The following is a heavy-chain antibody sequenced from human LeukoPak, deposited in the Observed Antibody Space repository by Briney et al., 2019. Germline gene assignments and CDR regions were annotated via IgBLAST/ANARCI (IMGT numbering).Heavy chain of an antibody. V-gene: IGHV1-69*04. CDR2: IIPILGIA. D-gene: IGHD3-22*01. Sequence: GASVKVSCKASGGTFSSYAISWVRPAPGQGLGWMGRIIPILGIANYAQKFQGRVTITADKSTSTAYMELSSLRSEDTAVYYCAREYYYDSSGYFDYWGQGTLVTVSS. CDR3: AREYYYDSSGYFDY. CDR1: GGTFSSYA. J-gene: IGHJ4*02.